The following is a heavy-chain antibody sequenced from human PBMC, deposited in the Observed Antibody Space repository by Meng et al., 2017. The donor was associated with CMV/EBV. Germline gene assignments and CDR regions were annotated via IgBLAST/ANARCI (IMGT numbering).Heavy chain of an antibody. CDR1: GFTFSSYW. Sequence: GESLKISCAASGFTFSSYWMSWVRQAPGKGLEWVANIKQDGSEKYYVDSVKGRFTISRDNAKNSLYLQMNSLRAEDTAVYYCARVVRYDFWSGFEYYVYYYGMDVWGQGTTVTVSS. CDR2: IKQDGSEK. J-gene: IGHJ6*02. CDR3: ARVVRYDFWSGFEYYVYYYGMDV. D-gene: IGHD3-3*01. V-gene: IGHV3-7*01.